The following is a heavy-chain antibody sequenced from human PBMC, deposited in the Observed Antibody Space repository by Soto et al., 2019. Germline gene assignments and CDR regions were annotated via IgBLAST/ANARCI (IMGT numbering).Heavy chain of an antibody. CDR2: IWYDGSNK. J-gene: IGHJ4*02. V-gene: IGHV3-33*01. Sequence: QVQLVESGGGVVQPGRSLRLSCAASGFTFSSYGMHWVRQAPGKGLEWVAVIWYDGSNKYYADSVKGRFTISRDNSKNTLYLQMNSLRAEDTAVYYCARDGEPAGYSSGWYDYWGQGTLVTVSS. CDR1: GFTFSSYG. CDR3: ARDGEPAGYSSGWYDY. D-gene: IGHD6-19*01.